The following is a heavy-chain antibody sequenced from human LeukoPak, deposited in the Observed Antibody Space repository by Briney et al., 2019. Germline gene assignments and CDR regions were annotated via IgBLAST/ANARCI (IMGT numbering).Heavy chain of an antibody. CDR2: INHSGST. D-gene: IGHD3-9*01. Sequence: PSETLSLTCAVYGGSFSGYYWSWIRQPPGKGLEWIGEINHSGSTNYNPSLRSRVTISVDTSKNQFSLKLSSVTAADTAVYYCARGYFDWLGTYWFDPWGQGTLVTVSS. CDR1: GGSFSGYY. CDR3: ARGYFDWLGTYWFDP. J-gene: IGHJ5*02. V-gene: IGHV4-34*01.